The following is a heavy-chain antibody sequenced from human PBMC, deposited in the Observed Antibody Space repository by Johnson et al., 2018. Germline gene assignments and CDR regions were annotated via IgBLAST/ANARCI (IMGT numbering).Heavy chain of an antibody. Sequence: QVQLQESGPGLVKPSETLSLTCTVSGGSISGYYWNWIRQPPGKGLEYIGYIYYSGRTNYNPSLKSRVTISVDTSKSQFSLKLTSGTAADTAVYYCARGLMVSGGGDVWGQGTTVTVSS. J-gene: IGHJ6*02. D-gene: IGHD3-10*01. CDR3: ARGLMVSGGGDV. CDR2: IYYSGRT. V-gene: IGHV4-59*01. CDR1: GGSISGYY.